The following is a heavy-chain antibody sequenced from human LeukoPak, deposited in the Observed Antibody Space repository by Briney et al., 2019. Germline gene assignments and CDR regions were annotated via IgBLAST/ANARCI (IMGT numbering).Heavy chain of an antibody. D-gene: IGHD3-3*01. J-gene: IGHJ4*02. CDR1: DGSINSGGYY. CDR3: ARSRLRGVVLYYFDY. Sequence: SQTLSLTCTVSDGSINSGGYYWSWIRQHPGGGLEWIGYFYYTGSTYYNPSLKSRVTISVDTSKNQFSLKLSSVTAADTAVYYCARSRLRGVVLYYFDYWGQGTLVTVSS. CDR2: FYYTGST. V-gene: IGHV4-31*03.